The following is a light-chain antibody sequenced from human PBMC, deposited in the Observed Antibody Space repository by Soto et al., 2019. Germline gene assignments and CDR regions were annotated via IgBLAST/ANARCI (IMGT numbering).Light chain of an antibody. CDR1: SSDVGGYNY. CDR3: SSYTSSSTLYV. V-gene: IGLV2-14*01. J-gene: IGLJ1*01. CDR2: EVS. Sequence: SALTQPASVSGSPGQSITISCTGTSSDVGGYNYVSWYQQHPGKAPKLMIYEVSNRPSGVSNRFSGSKSGNTASLTISGLQTEDEADYYCSSYTSSSTLYVFXTGTKGTVL.